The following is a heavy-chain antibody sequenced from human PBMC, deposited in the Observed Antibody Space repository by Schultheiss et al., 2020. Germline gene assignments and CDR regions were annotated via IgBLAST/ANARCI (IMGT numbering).Heavy chain of an antibody. CDR3: ARDWVVVATIGGVDAFDI. Sequence: SQTLSLTCTVSGGSVSSGSYYWSWIRQHPGKGLEWIGYIYYSGSTYYNPSLKSRVTISVDTSKNQFSLKLSSVTAADTAVYYCARDWVVVATIGGVDAFDIWGQGTMVTVSS. D-gene: IGHD5-12*01. CDR2: IYYSGST. J-gene: IGHJ3*02. CDR1: GGSVSSGSYY. V-gene: IGHV4-31*03.